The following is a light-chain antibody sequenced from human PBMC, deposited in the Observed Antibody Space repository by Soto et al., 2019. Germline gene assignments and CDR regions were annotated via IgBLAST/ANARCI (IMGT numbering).Light chain of an antibody. J-gene: IGLJ2*01. CDR2: EVS. V-gene: IGLV2-14*01. CDR1: SSDVGGYDY. CDR3: SSYTSGSTLL. Sequence: ALTQPASVSGSPGQSITISCTGTSSDVGGYDYVSWYQRHPGKAPKLMIYEVSNRPSGVSNRFSGSKSGNTASLTISGLQAEDEADYYCSSYTSGSTLLFGGGTKLTVL.